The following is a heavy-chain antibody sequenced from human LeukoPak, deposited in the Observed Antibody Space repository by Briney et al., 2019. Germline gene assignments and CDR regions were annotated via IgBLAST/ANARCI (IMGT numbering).Heavy chain of an antibody. D-gene: IGHD6-25*01. V-gene: IGHV1-2*02. CDR3: ARDWRLDY. CDR1: GYTFTGYY. Sequence: ASVKVSCKASGYTFTGYYMNGVRQAPGQGLEWMGWINPDSGGTTLAQKFQGRVTMTRDTSISTAYMELSRLRSDDTAVYYCARDWRLDYWGQGTPVTVSS. CDR2: INPDSGGT. J-gene: IGHJ4*02.